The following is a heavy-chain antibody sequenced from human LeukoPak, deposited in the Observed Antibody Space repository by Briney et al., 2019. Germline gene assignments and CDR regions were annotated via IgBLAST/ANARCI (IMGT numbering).Heavy chain of an antibody. CDR3: ARGPLVVVPAAIRYYYYYYMDV. CDR1: GGSLSGYY. CDR2: INHSGST. V-gene: IGHV4-34*01. Sequence: SETLSLTCAVYGGSLSGYYWSWIRRPPGKGLEWIGEINHSGSTNYNPSLKSRVAISVDTSKNQFSLELSSVTAADTAVYYCARGPLVVVPAAIRYYYYYYMDVWGKGTTVTVSS. J-gene: IGHJ6*03. D-gene: IGHD2-2*01.